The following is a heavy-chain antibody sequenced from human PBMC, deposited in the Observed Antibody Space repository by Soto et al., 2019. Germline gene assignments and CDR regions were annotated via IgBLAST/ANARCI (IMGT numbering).Heavy chain of an antibody. V-gene: IGHV3-21*01. CDR1: GFPFSSYS. Sequence: QGGCLRISCAASGFPFSSYSMNWVRQAPGKGLEWVSSISSSSSYIYYADSVKGRFTISRDNAKNSLYLQMNSLRAEDTAVYYCARKAVVVAANAFDIWGQGTMV. D-gene: IGHD2-15*01. CDR2: ISSSSSYI. J-gene: IGHJ3*02. CDR3: ARKAVVVAANAFDI.